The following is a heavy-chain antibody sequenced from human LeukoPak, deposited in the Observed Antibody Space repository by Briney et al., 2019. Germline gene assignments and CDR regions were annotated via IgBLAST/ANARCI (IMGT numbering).Heavy chain of an antibody. CDR2: VYSSGST. V-gene: IGHV4-61*02. Sequence: PSETLSLTCTVSGGSISSSSYYWSWIRQPAGKGLEWIGRVYSSGSTNYNPSLKRRVTMSVDTSRNQFSLKLSSVTAADTAVYYCAREMGYSGYADYFDYWGQGALVTVSS. CDR1: GGSISSSSYY. D-gene: IGHD2-2*03. CDR3: AREMGYSGYADYFDY. J-gene: IGHJ4*02.